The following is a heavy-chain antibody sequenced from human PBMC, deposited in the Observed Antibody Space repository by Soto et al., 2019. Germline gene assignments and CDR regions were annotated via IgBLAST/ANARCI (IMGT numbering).Heavy chain of an antibody. CDR2: AYYSGST. D-gene: IGHD2-15*01. V-gene: IGHV4-59*08. CDR3: AKCRGGLIHNFPYFYYMDV. J-gene: IGHJ6*03. CDR1: GGSIGAYY. Sequence: SETLSLTCTVSGGSIGAYYWSWLRQPPGKGLEWIGFAYYSGSTNYNPSLKSRVTISIDRSKTQFSLRLSSVTAADTAVYYCAKCRGGLIHNFPYFYYMDVWGKGTTVTVSS.